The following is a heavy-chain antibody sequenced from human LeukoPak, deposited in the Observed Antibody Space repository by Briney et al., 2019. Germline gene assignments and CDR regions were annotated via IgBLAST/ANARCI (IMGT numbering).Heavy chain of an antibody. CDR2: INPSAGST. CDR1: GYIFSTYQ. V-gene: IGHV1-46*01. Sequence: GASVKVSCKASGYIFSTYQMHWVRQAPGQGLEWMGKINPSAGSTTYAQKFQGRVSMTRDTSTSTVYMELSSLRFEDTAVYYCARQYYAAQYGMDVWGQGTTVTVS. J-gene: IGHJ6*02. CDR3: ARQYYAAQYGMDV. D-gene: IGHD3-3*01.